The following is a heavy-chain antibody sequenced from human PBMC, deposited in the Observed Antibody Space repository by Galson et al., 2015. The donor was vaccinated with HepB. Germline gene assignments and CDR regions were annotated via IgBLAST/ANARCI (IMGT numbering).Heavy chain of an antibody. CDR1: GFTFSSYA. J-gene: IGHJ4*02. Sequence: SLRLSCAASGFTFSSYAMHWVRQAPGKGLEYVSAISSNGGSTYYADSVKGRFTISRDNSKNTLYLQMSSLRAEDTAVYYCVNLKAIAVAPDDYWGQGTLVTVSS. CDR3: VNLKAIAVAPDDY. V-gene: IGHV3-64D*06. D-gene: IGHD6-19*01. CDR2: ISSNGGST.